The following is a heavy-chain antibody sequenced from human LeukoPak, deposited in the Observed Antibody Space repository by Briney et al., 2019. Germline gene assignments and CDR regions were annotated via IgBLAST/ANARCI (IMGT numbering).Heavy chain of an antibody. CDR1: GYTFSSYW. Sequence: GESLKISCKGSGYTFSSYWIGWVRQMPGKGLEWMGIIYAFDSNTRYSPSFQGQVTISADKSISTAYLQWSSLKASDTAMYYCARLLEGDYHFDYWGQGTLVTVSS. V-gene: IGHV5-51*01. CDR2: IYAFDSNT. J-gene: IGHJ4*02. D-gene: IGHD3-16*01. CDR3: ARLLEGDYHFDY.